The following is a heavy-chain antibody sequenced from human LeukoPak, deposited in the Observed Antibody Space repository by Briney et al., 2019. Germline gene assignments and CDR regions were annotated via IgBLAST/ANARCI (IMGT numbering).Heavy chain of an antibody. V-gene: IGHV1-46*01. J-gene: IGHJ6*03. CDR3: ARDLFAAAGRYYYYYMDV. CDR2: INPSGGST. CDR1: GYTFTSYY. D-gene: IGHD6-13*01. Sequence: GASVKVSCKASGYTFTSYYMHWVRQAPGQGLEWMGIINPSGGSTSYAQKFQGRVTITRDTSASTAYMELSSLRAEDTAVYYCARDLFAAAGRYYYYYMDVWGKGTTVTVSS.